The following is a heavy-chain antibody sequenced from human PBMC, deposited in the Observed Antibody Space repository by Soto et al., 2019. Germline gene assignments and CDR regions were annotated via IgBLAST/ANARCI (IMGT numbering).Heavy chain of an antibody. V-gene: IGHV3-53*01. CDR2: SYSTGGT. Sequence: QPGGSLRLSCAASGFTLGKYTMGWVRQAPGKGLEWVAESYSTGGTEYADSVKGRFTISRDNSKNTLFLQMNSLGVEDTALYYWARDREPDGIWTFDSWGQGTLVTVSS. D-gene: IGHD3-9*01. J-gene: IGHJ4*02. CDR1: GFTLGKYT. CDR3: ARDREPDGIWTFDS.